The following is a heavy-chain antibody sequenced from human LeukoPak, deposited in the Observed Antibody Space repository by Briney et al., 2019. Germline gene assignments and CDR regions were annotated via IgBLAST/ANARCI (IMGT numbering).Heavy chain of an antibody. J-gene: IGHJ4*02. D-gene: IGHD3-10*01. Sequence: GGSLRLSCAASGFTFDDYAMHWVRQAPGKGLEWVSGISWNSGSRRYADSVKGRFTISRDNAKNSLYLQMNSLRAEDTALYYCAKDIGGYSGTFDYWGQGTLVTVSS. CDR3: AKDIGGYSGTFDY. CDR1: GFTFDDYA. CDR2: ISWNSGSR. V-gene: IGHV3-9*01.